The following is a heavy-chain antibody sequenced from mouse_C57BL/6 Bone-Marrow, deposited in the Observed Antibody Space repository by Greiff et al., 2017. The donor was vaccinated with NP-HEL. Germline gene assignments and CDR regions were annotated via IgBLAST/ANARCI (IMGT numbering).Heavy chain of an antibody. V-gene: IGHV1-9*01. J-gene: IGHJ1*03. Sequence: VQLQQSGAELMKPGASVKLSCKATGYTFTGYWIEWVKQRPGHGLEWIGEILPGSGRNNSNEKFKGKATFTADTSSNTAYMQLSSLTTEDSTIYYCASPLLRSYFDVWGTGTTVTVSS. D-gene: IGHD1-1*01. CDR2: ILPGSGRN. CDR1: GYTFTGYW. CDR3: ASPLLRSYFDV.